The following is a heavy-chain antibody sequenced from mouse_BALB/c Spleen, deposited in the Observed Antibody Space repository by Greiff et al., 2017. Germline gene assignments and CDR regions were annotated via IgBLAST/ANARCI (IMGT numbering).Heavy chain of an antibody. V-gene: IGHV1S135*01. J-gene: IGHJ4*01. CDR2: IDPYNGGT. CDR1: GYAFTSYN. D-gene: IGHD1-1*01. CDR3: ARVYGSSYDYYAMDY. Sequence: VHVKQSGPELVKPGASVKVSCKASGYAFTSYNMYWVKQSHGKSLEWIGYIDPYNGGTSYNQKFKGKATLTVDKSSSTAYMHLNSLTSEDSAVYYCARVYGSSYDYYAMDYWGQGTSGTVSA.